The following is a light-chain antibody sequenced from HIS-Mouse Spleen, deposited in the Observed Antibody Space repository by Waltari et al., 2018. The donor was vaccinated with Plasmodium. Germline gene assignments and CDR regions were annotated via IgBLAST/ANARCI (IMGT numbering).Light chain of an antibody. Sequence: SSELTQDPAVSVALGQTVRITCQGDSLRSYYASWYQQKPGQSPVLVIYGKNNRPSGIPDRVSGAGSGDTASLTITGAQAEDEADYYCNSRDSSGNHVVFGGGTKLTVL. V-gene: IGLV3-19*01. J-gene: IGLJ2*01. CDR3: NSRDSSGNHVV. CDR1: SLRSYY. CDR2: GKN.